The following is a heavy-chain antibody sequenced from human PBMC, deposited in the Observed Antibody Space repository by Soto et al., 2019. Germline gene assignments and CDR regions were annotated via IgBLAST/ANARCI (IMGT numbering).Heavy chain of an antibody. Sequence: QVQLVESGGGVVQPGRSLRLSCAASGFTFSSYGMHWVRQAPGKGLEWVAVISYDGSNKYYADSVKGRFTISRDNSKNTLYLQMNSLRAEDTAVYYCAKDPAVGVVAIVGYFDYWGQGTLVTVSS. D-gene: IGHD3-22*01. CDR3: AKDPAVGVVAIVGYFDY. CDR1: GFTFSSYG. CDR2: ISYDGSNK. V-gene: IGHV3-30*18. J-gene: IGHJ4*02.